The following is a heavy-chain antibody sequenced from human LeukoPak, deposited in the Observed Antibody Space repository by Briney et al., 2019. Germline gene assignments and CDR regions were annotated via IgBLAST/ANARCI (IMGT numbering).Heavy chain of an antibody. J-gene: IGHJ5*02. D-gene: IGHD3-10*01. V-gene: IGHV4-39*07. CDR1: GGSISSSSYY. CDR2: INHSGST. CDR3: AREPSDYYGSGRFDP. Sequence: SETLSLTCTVSGGSISSSSYYWSWIRQPPGKGLEWIGEINHSGSTNYNPSLKSRVTISVDTSKNQFSLKLSSVTAADTAVYYCAREPSDYYGSGRFDPWGQGTLVTVSS.